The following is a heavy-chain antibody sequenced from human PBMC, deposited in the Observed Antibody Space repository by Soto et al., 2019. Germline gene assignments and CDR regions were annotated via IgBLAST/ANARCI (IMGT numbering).Heavy chain of an antibody. CDR3: AKQGAVSGDFDH. CDR2: INDGGGDT. V-gene: IGHV3-23*01. D-gene: IGHD6-19*01. Sequence: PGGSLRLSCSASEFTFSSCAMSWVRQAPGKGLEWVSAINDGGGDTYYTNSVRGRFTISRDNSKNMLYLQMNNLRADDTAIYYCAKQGAVSGDFDHWGQGALVTVSS. J-gene: IGHJ4*02. CDR1: EFTFSSCA.